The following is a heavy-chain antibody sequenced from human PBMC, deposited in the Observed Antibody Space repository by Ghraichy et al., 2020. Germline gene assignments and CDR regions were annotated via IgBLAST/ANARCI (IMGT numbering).Heavy chain of an antibody. V-gene: IGHV2-5*02. CDR2: IYWDDDK. D-gene: IGHD6-6*01. Sequence: SGPTLVKPTQTLTLTCTLSGFSLSTSGVGVGWIRQPPGKALEWLALIYWDDDKRYSPSLKSRLTITKDTSKNQVVLTMTNMDPVDTATYYCARIIAARPVLGAFDIWGQGTMVTVSS. CDR1: GFSLSTSGVG. CDR3: ARIIAARPVLGAFDI. J-gene: IGHJ3*02.